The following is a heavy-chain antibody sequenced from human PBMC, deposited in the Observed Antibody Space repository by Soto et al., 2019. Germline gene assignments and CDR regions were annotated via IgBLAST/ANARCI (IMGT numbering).Heavy chain of an antibody. CDR2: ISYDGSNK. CDR3: AKSEEGWGSGSYHSSYYYYYMDV. J-gene: IGHJ6*03. CDR1: GFTFSSYG. V-gene: IGHV3-30*18. Sequence: GGSLRLSCAASGFTFSSYGMHWVRQAPGKGLEWVAVISYDGSNKYYADSVKGRFTISRDNSKNTLYMQMNSLRAEDMAVYYCAKSEEGWGSGSYHSSYYYYYMDVWGKGTTVTVSS. D-gene: IGHD3-10*01.